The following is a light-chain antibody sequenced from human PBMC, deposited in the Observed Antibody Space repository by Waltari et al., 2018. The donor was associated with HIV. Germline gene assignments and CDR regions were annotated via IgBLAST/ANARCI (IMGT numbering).Light chain of an antibody. CDR1: SSNIGSNY. Sequence: QSVLTQPPSASGTPGQRVTISCSGSSSNIGSNYVYWYQQLPGTAPKLLIYRSNRRPSGVPDRFSGSKSGTSASLAISGLRSEDEADYYCAVWDDSLSGPVFGGGTKLTVL. V-gene: IGLV1-47*01. CDR2: RSN. J-gene: IGLJ3*02. CDR3: AVWDDSLSGPV.